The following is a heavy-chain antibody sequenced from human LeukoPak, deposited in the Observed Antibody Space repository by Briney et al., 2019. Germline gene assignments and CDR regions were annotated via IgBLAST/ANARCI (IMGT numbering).Heavy chain of an antibody. CDR1: GGSISSSSYY. V-gene: IGHV4-39*02. CDR3: ARDSLGAGTVGATSGY. CDR2: IYYSGNT. D-gene: IGHD1-26*01. Sequence: SETLSLTCAVPGGSISSSSYYWGWIRQPPGKGLEWIGNIYYSGNTYYNPSLKSRVTISVDTSKNQFSLKLSSVTAADTAVYYCARDSLGAGTVGATSGYWGQGTLVTVSS. J-gene: IGHJ4*02.